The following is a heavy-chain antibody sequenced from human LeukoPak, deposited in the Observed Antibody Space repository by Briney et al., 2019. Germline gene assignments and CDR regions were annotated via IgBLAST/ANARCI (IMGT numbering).Heavy chain of an antibody. CDR1: GYTFTSYY. CDR2: ISAYNGNT. V-gene: IGHV1-18*04. D-gene: IGHD3-22*01. CDR3: ARALVGDYYDTIDY. Sequence: ASVKVSCKASGYTFTSYYMHWVRQAPGQGLEWMGWISAYNGNTNYAQKLQGRVTMTTDTSTSTAYMELRSLRSDDTAVYYCARALVGDYYDTIDYWGQGTLVTVSS. J-gene: IGHJ4*02.